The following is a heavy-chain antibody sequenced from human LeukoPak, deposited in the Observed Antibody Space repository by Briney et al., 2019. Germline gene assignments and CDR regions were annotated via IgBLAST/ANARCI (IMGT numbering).Heavy chain of an antibody. CDR2: IYYSGST. Sequence: PSETLSLTCTVSGGSISSSSYYWGWIRQPPGKGLEWIGSIYYSGSTYYNPSLKSRVTISVDTSKNQFSLKLSSVTAADTAVYYCARGAAGSSWSLDAFDIWGQGTMVTVSS. D-gene: IGHD6-13*01. J-gene: IGHJ3*02. CDR1: GGSISSSSYY. CDR3: ARGAAGSSWSLDAFDI. V-gene: IGHV4-39*01.